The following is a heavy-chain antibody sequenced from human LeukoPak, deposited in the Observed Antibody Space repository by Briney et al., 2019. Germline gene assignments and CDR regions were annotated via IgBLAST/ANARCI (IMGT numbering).Heavy chain of an antibody. D-gene: IGHD2-2*01. CDR1: GYTFTSYY. J-gene: IGHJ6*03. CDR2: INPSGGST. V-gene: IGHV1-46*01. CDR3: ARDQRVPAATLYHYYYYMDV. Sequence: ASVKVSCKASGYTFTSYYMHWVRQAPGQGLEWMGIINPSGGSTSYAQKFQGRVTMTRDMSTSTVYMELSSLRSEDTAVYYCARDQRVPAATLYHYYYYMDVWGKGTTVIVSS.